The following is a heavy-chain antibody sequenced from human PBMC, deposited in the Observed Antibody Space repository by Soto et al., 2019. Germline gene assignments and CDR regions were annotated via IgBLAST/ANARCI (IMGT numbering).Heavy chain of an antibody. CDR2: ISGSGVST. D-gene: IGHD2-8*01. V-gene: IGHV3-23*01. J-gene: IGHJ4*02. Sequence: GGSLRLSCAASGFTFSSYAMSWVRQAPGKGLEWVSVISGSGVSTYYADSVKGRFTISRDKSKNTLYLQMNSLRAEDTAVYFCAKDMEMTGSCTNGLCWTLDYWGPGTLVTVSS. CDR3: AKDMEMTGSCTNGLCWTLDY. CDR1: GFTFSSYA.